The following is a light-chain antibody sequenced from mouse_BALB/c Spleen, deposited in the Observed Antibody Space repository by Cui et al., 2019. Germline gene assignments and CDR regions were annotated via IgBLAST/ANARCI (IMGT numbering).Light chain of an antibody. Sequence: QIVLTQSPAIMSASPGEQVTMTCSASSSVSYMYWYQQKPGSSPRLLIYDTSNRASGVPGRFSGSGSGTSYSLTISRMEAEDAATYYCQQWSSYPRTFGGGTKLEIK. CDR2: DTS. CDR1: SSVSY. J-gene: IGKJ1*01. V-gene: IGKV4-55*01. CDR3: QQWSSYPRT.